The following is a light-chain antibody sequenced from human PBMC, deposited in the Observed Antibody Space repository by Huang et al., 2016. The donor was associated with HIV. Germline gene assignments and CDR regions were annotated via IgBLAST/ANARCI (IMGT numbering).Light chain of an antibody. CDR2: DAS. V-gene: IGKV3-11*01. Sequence: EIVLTQSPVTLSLSPGKRATLSCRDSQNIATYLAWYQQKPGQAPRLLIYDASNRATGIPARFSGSGSGTDVTLTIISLDPEDFVVYYCQQRSKWPLTFGGGTKVEIK. J-gene: IGKJ4*01. CDR3: QQRSKWPLT. CDR1: QNIATY.